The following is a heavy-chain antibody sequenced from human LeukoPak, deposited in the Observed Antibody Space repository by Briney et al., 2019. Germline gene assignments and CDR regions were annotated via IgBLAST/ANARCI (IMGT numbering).Heavy chain of an antibody. D-gene: IGHD3-22*01. CDR1: GFTFSSYS. Sequence: GGSLRPSCAASGFTFSSYSMNWVRQAPGKGLEWVSSISSTSSYIYYAGSVKGRFTISRDNAKNSLLLQMNSLRAEDTAVYYCARELMGLTMIVVVNPIDYWGQGTLVTVSS. CDR3: ARELMGLTMIVVVNPIDY. V-gene: IGHV3-21*01. CDR2: ISSTSSYI. J-gene: IGHJ4*02.